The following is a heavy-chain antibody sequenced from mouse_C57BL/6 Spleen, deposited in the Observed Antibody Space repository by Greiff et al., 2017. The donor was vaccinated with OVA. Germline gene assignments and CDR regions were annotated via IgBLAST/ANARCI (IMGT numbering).Heavy chain of an antibody. V-gene: IGHV1-69*01. D-gene: IGHD2-4*01. CDR3: ASQIYYDYGGGVFDY. Sequence: VQLQQPGAELVMPGASVKLSCKASGYTFTSYWMHWVKQRPGQGLEWIGEIDPSDSYTNYNQKFKGKSTLTVDKSSSTAYMQLSSLTSEDSAVYYCASQIYYDYGGGVFDYWGQGTTLTVSS. CDR1: GYTFTSYW. J-gene: IGHJ2*01. CDR2: IDPSDSYT.